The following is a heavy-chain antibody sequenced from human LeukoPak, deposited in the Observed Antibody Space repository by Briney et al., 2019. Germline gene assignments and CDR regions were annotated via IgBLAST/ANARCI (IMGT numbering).Heavy chain of an antibody. Sequence: GGSLRRSCAASGFTFSAYAMSWVRQAPGKGLEWVSTISGSGASTYYADSVKGRFTISRDNSTNTLFLQMNSLRAEDTAVYHCAKGGGNYYDSSGYYNYFDYWGQGTLVTVSS. V-gene: IGHV3-23*01. CDR3: AKGGGNYYDSSGYYNYFDY. CDR1: GFTFSAYA. CDR2: ISGSGAST. J-gene: IGHJ4*02. D-gene: IGHD3-22*01.